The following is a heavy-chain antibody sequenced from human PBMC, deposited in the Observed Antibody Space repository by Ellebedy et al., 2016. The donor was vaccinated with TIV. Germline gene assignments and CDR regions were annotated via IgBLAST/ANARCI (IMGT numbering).Heavy chain of an antibody. CDR3: AREGGYSYGI. Sequence: SETLSLTCAVSGGSIISSNWWSWVRQSPGKGLEWIGEIYHSGSTNYNPSLKSRVTMSVDKSKNHFFLNLRSVSAADAAMYYCAREGGYSYGIWGQGTLVAVSS. V-gene: IGHV4-4*02. J-gene: IGHJ4*02. CDR1: GGSIISSNW. D-gene: IGHD5-18*01. CDR2: IYHSGST.